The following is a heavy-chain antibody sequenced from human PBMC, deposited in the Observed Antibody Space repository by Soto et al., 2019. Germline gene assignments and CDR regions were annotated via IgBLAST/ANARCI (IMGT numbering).Heavy chain of an antibody. D-gene: IGHD6-13*01. Sequence: QVQLQQSGPGLVKPSQTLSLTCAISGDSVSSNSAAWNWIRQSPSRGLEWLGRTYYRSKWYNDYAVAVKSRITINQDTSKNQFSLQLNSVTPEDTAVYYCARDPGPPAATPPWFDPWGQGTLVTVSS. CDR1: GDSVSSNSAA. J-gene: IGHJ5*02. CDR2: TYYRSKWYN. V-gene: IGHV6-1*01. CDR3: ARDPGPPAATPPWFDP.